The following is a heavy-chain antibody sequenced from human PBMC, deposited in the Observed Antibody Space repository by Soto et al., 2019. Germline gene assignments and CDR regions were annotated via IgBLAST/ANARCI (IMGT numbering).Heavy chain of an antibody. J-gene: IGHJ6*02. Sequence: SETLSLTCTVSGGSINSDYYHWTWVRQSPGKGLEWIGYIHHSGAILYNPSFKSRLTISVDTSKDQFSLHLTSVTDADTAVYFCAREDDGGDSLDVWGQGTTVTVSS. CDR3: AREDDGGDSLDV. CDR1: GGSINSDYYH. CDR2: IHHSGAI. D-gene: IGHD2-21*02. V-gene: IGHV4-30-4*08.